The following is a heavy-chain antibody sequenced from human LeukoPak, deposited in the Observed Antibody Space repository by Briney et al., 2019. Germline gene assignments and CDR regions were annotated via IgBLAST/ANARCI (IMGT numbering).Heavy chain of an antibody. V-gene: IGHV4-34*01. D-gene: IGHD3-9*01. CDR3: ARFDGDYSDY. CDR2: INHSGST. J-gene: IGHJ4*02. Sequence: SETLSLTCAVYGGSFSGYYWSWIRQPPGKGLEWIGEINHSGSTNYNPSLKSRVTISVDTSKNQFSLKLSSVTAADTAVYYCARFDGDYSDYWGQGTLVTVSS. CDR1: GGSFSGYY.